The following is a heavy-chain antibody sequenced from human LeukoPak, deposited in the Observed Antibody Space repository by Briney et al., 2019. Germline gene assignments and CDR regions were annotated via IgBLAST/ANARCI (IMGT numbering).Heavy chain of an antibody. CDR1: EFTFNNYA. Sequence: GGSLRLSCAASEFTFNNYAMSWVRQAPGKGLEWVSAISGTGGGTYYAHSVNGRFTISRDNSKNMLYLQMDGLRAEDTAAYYCAKTKSGSYSSPLDYWGQGTLVTVSS. V-gene: IGHV3-23*01. J-gene: IGHJ4*02. D-gene: IGHD1-26*01. CDR2: ISGTGGGT. CDR3: AKTKSGSYSSPLDY.